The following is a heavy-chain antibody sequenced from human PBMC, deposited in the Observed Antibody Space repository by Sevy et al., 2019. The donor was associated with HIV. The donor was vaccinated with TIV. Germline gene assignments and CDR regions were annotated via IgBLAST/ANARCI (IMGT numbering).Heavy chain of an antibody. CDR1: GFTFSTYT. Sequence: GGYLRLSCAASGFTFSTYTMNWVRQAPGKGLEWVSSISSLSNYIYYADSLKGRFTISRDNAKNSLYLQMNSLRAEDTAVYYCAGTSGSGSWDAFDIWGQGTMVTVSS. D-gene: IGHD3-10*01. CDR3: AGTSGSGSWDAFDI. CDR2: ISSLSNYI. J-gene: IGHJ3*02. V-gene: IGHV3-21*01.